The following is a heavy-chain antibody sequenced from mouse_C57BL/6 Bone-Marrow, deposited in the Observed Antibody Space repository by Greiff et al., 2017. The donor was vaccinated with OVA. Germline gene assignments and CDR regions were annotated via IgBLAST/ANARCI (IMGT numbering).Heavy chain of an antibody. CDR3: ARALRTSMDY. V-gene: IGHV1-77*01. CDR1: GYTFTDYY. J-gene: IGHJ4*01. D-gene: IGHD2-14*01. Sequence: QVQLQQSGAELVKPGASVKISCKASGYTFTDYYINWVKQRPGQGLEWFGKIGPGGGSTYYNVKFKGKATPTAVKSSSAAYMQLSRLTSEDSADYFCARALRTSMDYWGQGTSVTVSS. CDR2: IGPGGGST.